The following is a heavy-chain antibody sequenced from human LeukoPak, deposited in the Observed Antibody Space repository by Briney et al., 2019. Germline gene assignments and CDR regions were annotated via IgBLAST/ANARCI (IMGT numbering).Heavy chain of an antibody. CDR2: IYYSGST. CDR1: GGSISSYY. D-gene: IGHD3-22*01. CDR3: ATGGSSGYYFAEYFQH. J-gene: IGHJ1*01. Sequence: PSETLSLTCTVSGGSISSYYWSWIRQPPGKGLEWIGYIYYSGSTNYNPSLKSRVTISVDTSKNQFSLKLSSVTAADTAVYYCATGGSSGYYFAEYFQHWGQGTLVTVSS. V-gene: IGHV4-59*08.